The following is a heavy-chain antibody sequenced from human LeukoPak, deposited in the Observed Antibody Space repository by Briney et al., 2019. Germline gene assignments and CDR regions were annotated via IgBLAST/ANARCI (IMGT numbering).Heavy chain of an antibody. J-gene: IGHJ3*02. CDR2: MNPNSGNT. CDR3: ARGGVWYDSSGMNDAFDI. CDR1: RYTLTSNA. Sequence: ASVKPSCKASRYTLTSNASSWVRQATGQGHEWMGWMNPNSGNTGYAQKFQGRVTITRNTSISTAYMELSSLRSEDTAVYYCARGGVWYDSSGMNDAFDIWCQGTMVTVSS. D-gene: IGHD3-22*01. V-gene: IGHV1-8*01.